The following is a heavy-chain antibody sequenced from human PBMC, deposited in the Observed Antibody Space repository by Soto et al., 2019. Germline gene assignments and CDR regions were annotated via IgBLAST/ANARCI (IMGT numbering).Heavy chain of an antibody. J-gene: IGHJ5*02. Sequence: ASVKVSCKASGYTFTNYGFSWVRQAPGQGLEWMGWISGYNGNTNYAERLQGRVTMTTDTSTSTAYMELKSLRYDDTAVYYCARGPYGGGNWFDPWGQGTLVTVSS. CDR3: ARGPYGGGNWFDP. CDR2: ISGYNGNT. D-gene: IGHD4-17*01. CDR1: GYTFTNYG. V-gene: IGHV1-18*01.